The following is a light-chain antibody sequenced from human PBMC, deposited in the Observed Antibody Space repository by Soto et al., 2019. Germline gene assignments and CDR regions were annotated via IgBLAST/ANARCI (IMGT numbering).Light chain of an antibody. Sequence: DIQITQSPSAVSASVGDRVTIACRASQGINNYLAWFQQKPGKAPKRLIYAASTLQTGVPSRFSGSGSGTEFTLTISTLQPDDFATYYCLQHNTSPLTFGGGTKVDIK. CDR3: LQHNTSPLT. CDR1: QGINNY. J-gene: IGKJ4*01. CDR2: AAS. V-gene: IGKV1-17*03.